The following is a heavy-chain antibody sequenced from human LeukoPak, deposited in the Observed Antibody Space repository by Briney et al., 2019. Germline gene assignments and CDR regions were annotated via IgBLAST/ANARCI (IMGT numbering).Heavy chain of an antibody. J-gene: IGHJ5*02. Sequence: PGGSLRLSCAASGFTFSSYWMHWVRQAPGKGLVWVSRINSDGSSTSYADSVKGRFIISRDNAKNTLYLQMNSLRAEDTAVYYCARDRMAGAYYYGSGSYTFDPWGQGTLVTVSS. V-gene: IGHV3-74*01. CDR2: INSDGSST. CDR3: ARDRMAGAYYYGSGSYTFDP. CDR1: GFTFSSYW. D-gene: IGHD3-10*01.